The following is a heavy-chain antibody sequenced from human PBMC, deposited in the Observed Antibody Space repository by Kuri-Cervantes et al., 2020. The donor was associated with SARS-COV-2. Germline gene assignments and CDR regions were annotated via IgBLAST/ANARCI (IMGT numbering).Heavy chain of an antibody. CDR2: ISYDGRNK. Sequence: GGSLRLSCAASGFTFSSYAMHWVRQAPGKGLEWVAVISYDGRNKYYADSVKGRFTISRDNSKNKLYLQMRSLRPEDTAVYYCARDGYSYGLGPRGAFDIWGQGTMVTVSS. CDR3: ARDGYSYGLGPRGAFDI. D-gene: IGHD5-18*01. CDR1: GFTFSSYA. J-gene: IGHJ3*02. V-gene: IGHV3-30*04.